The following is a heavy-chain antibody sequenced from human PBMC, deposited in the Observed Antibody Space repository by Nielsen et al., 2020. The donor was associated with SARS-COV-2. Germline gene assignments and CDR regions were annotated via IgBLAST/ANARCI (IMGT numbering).Heavy chain of an antibody. J-gene: IGHJ6*02. Sequence: GESLKISCAASGFTFSSYSMNWVRQAPGKGLEWVSYISSSSSTIYYADSVKGRFTISRDNAKNSLYLQMNSLRDEDTAVYYCARTACSGGSCYAEDYYYGMDVWGQGTTVTVSS. V-gene: IGHV3-48*02. D-gene: IGHD2-15*01. CDR1: GFTFSSYS. CDR2: ISSSSSTI. CDR3: ARTACSGGSCYAEDYYYGMDV.